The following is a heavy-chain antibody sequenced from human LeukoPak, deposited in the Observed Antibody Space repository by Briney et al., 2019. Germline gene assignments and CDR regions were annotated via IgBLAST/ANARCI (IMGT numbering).Heavy chain of an antibody. CDR2: IYYSGST. CDR3: AREPTNGDYGVMDV. J-gene: IGHJ6*04. V-gene: IGHV4-59*13. CDR1: GGSISRYY. Sequence: QVQLQESGPGLVKPSETLSLTCTVSGGSISRYYWRWIRQPPGKGLEWLGYIYYSGSTNYNPSLKSRVTISVDTSKNQFSLKLSSVTAADTAVYYCAREPTNGDYGVMDVWGKGTTVTVSS. D-gene: IGHD4-17*01.